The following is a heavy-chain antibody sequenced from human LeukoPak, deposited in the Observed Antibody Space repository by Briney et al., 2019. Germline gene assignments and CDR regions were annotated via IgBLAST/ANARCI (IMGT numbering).Heavy chain of an antibody. CDR3: ARSPQIGGVIGSLVY. J-gene: IGHJ4*02. CDR1: GGTFSSYA. V-gene: IGHV1-69*13. Sequence: GASVKVSCKASGGTFSSYAISWVRQAPGQGLEWMGGIIPIFGTANYAQKFQGRVTITADESTSTAYMELSSLRSEDTAVYYCARSPQIGGVIGSLVYWGQGTLVTVSS. CDR2: IIPIFGTA. D-gene: IGHD3-16*02.